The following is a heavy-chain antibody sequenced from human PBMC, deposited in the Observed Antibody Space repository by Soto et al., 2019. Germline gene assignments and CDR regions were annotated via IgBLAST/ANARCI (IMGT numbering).Heavy chain of an antibody. Sequence: QVQLQESGPGLVKPSQTLSLTCTVSGGSISSGDYYWSWVRQSPGKGLEGIGNIYYTGSTYYNPSLKSRVTISVDTSKNQFSLKLSSVTAADTAVYYCARGGSSSWQGVYWFDPWGQGTLVTVSS. CDR2: IYYTGST. CDR1: GGSISSGDYY. J-gene: IGHJ5*02. V-gene: IGHV4-30-4*01. CDR3: ARGGSSSWQGVYWFDP. D-gene: IGHD6-13*01.